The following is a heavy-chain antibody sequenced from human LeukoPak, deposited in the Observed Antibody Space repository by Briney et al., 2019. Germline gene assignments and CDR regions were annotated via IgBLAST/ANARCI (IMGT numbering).Heavy chain of an antibody. D-gene: IGHD2-15*01. CDR2: INAGKDNT. CDR1: GYTFTSYA. J-gene: IGHJ5*02. Sequence: ASVKVSCNASGYTFTSYAMHWVRQAPGQRLEWMGWINAGKDNTKYSQKFQGRVTITRHTSAITAYMELSSLRYEDTAVYYCARDLGYCTGGTCYPKWFDPWGQGTLVTVSS. V-gene: IGHV1-3*01. CDR3: ARDLGYCTGGTCYPKWFDP.